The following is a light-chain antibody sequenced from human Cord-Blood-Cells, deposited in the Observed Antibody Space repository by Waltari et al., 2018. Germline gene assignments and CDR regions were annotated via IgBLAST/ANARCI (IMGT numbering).Light chain of an antibody. CDR2: EGS. J-gene: IGLJ2*01. CDR3: CSYAGSSTVV. Sequence: QSALTQPASVSGSPGQSITISCTATSSAGGSYNLVSWYQQHPGKATNLMIYEGSKRPSGVSNRFSGSKSGNTASLTISGLQAEDEADYYCCSYAGSSTVVFGGGTKLTVL. CDR1: SSAGGSYNL. V-gene: IGLV2-23*01.